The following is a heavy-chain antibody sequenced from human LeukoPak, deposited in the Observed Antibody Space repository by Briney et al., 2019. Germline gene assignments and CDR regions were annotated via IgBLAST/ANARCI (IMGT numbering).Heavy chain of an antibody. J-gene: IGHJ4*02. Sequence: PSETLSLTCTVSGGSISSYYWSWIRQPPGKGLEWIGYIYYSGSTNYKPSLKSRVTISVDTSKNQFSLKLSSVTAADTAVYYCARTYCSGGSCHFDYWGQGTLVTVSS. D-gene: IGHD2-15*01. CDR2: IYYSGST. CDR3: ARTYCSGGSCHFDY. V-gene: IGHV4-59*08. CDR1: GGSISSYY.